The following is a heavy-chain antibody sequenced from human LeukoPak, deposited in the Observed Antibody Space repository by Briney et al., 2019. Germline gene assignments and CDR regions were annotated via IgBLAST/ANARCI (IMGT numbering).Heavy chain of an antibody. Sequence: SETLSLTCTVSGGSISRYYWSWIRQPPGKGLEWIGYIYYSGSTNYNPSLKSRVTISIDTSKNQFSLKLSSVTAADTAVYYCASHGTPNSYFDNWGQGILVTVSS. V-gene: IGHV4-59*08. CDR2: IYYSGST. CDR3: ASHGTPNSYFDN. D-gene: IGHD4-23*01. J-gene: IGHJ4*02. CDR1: GGSISRYY.